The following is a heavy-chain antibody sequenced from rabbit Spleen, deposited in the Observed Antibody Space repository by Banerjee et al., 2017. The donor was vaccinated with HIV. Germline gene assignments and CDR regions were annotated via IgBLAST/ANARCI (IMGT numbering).Heavy chain of an antibody. CDR3: ARDDYGDSYYFNL. D-gene: IGHD2-1*01. V-gene: IGHV1S40*01. CDR2: IYVGSVSDT. J-gene: IGHJ4*01. CDR1: GFSFIGRYY. Sequence: QSLEESGGGLVQPEGSLTFTCTASGFSFIGRYYMCWVRQAPGKGLEWIACIYVGSVSDTFYASWVNGRFTISKTSSTTVTLQMTSLTATDTATYFCARDDYGDSYYFNLWGPGTLVTVS.